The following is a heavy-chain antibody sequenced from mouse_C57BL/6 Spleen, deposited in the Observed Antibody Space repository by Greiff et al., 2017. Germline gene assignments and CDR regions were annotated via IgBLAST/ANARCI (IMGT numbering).Heavy chain of an antibody. CDR1: GYTFTSYD. Sequence: VQLQESGPELVKPGASVKLSCKASGYTFTSYDINWVKQRPGQGLEWIGWIYPRDGSTKYNEKFKGKATLTVDTSSSTAYMELHSLTSEDSAVYYCARRDYYGGKYFDVWGTGTTVTVSS. CDR3: ARRDYYGGKYFDV. D-gene: IGHD1-1*01. V-gene: IGHV1-85*01. J-gene: IGHJ1*03. CDR2: IYPRDGST.